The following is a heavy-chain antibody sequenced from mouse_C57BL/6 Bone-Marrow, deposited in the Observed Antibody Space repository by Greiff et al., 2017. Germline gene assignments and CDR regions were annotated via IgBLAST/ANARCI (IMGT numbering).Heavy chain of an antibody. V-gene: IGHV1-54*01. D-gene: IGHD1-1*01. CDR3: AYGRSFDY. CDR1: GYAFTNYL. Sequence: VKLQQSGAELVRPGTSVKVSCKASGYAFTNYLIEWVKQRPGQGLEWIGVINPGSGGTNYNEKFKGKATLTADKSSSTAYMQLSSLTSEDSAVYFCAYGRSFDYWGQGTTLTVSS. J-gene: IGHJ2*01. CDR2: INPGSGGT.